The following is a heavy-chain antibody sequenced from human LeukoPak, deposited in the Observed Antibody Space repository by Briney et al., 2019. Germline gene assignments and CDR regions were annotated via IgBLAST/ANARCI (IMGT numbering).Heavy chain of an antibody. CDR1: GGSISSSSYY. CDR3: ARHSGRHSSSWPGPDYFQH. D-gene: IGHD6-13*01. CDR2: IYYSGST. J-gene: IGHJ1*01. V-gene: IGHV4-39*01. Sequence: KASETLSLTCTVSGGSISSSSYYWGWIRQPPGKGLEWIGSIYYSGSTYYNPSLKSRVTISVDTSKNQFSLKLSSVTAADTAVYYCARHSGRHSSSWPGPDYFQHWGQGTLVTISS.